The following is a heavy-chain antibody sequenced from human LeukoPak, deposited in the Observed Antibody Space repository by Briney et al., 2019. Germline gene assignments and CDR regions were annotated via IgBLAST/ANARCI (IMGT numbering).Heavy chain of an antibody. Sequence: EASVKVSCKASGYTFTGYYMHWVRQAPGQGLEWMGWINPNSGGTNYAQKFQGRVTMTRDTSISTAYMELSRLRSDDTAVYYCARESRDTAWSLDLWGQGTLVTVSS. D-gene: IGHD1-1*01. J-gene: IGHJ4*02. CDR3: ARESRDTAWSLDL. V-gene: IGHV1-2*02. CDR1: GYTFTGYY. CDR2: INPNSGGT.